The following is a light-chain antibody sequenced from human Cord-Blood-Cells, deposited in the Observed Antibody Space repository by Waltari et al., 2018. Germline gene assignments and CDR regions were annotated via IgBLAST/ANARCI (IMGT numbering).Light chain of an antibody. J-gene: IGLJ1*01. V-gene: IGLV2-14*01. CDR3: SSYTSSSSYV. Sequence: QSALTQPASLSGSPGQSITISCTGTSSDVGGYNYVSWYQQHPGKAPKLMIYDVSNRPSGVSKRFSGSKSGNTASLTISGLQAEDEADYYCSSYTSSSSYVFGTGTKVTVL. CDR1: SSDVGGYNY. CDR2: DVS.